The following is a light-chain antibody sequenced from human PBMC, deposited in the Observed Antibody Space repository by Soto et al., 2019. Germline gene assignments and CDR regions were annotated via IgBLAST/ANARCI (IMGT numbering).Light chain of an antibody. CDR3: QQCNNWPRT. V-gene: IGKV3-15*01. CDR2: GAS. J-gene: IGKJ1*01. CDR1: QSVSSN. Sequence: EIVMTQSPATLSVSPGERATLSCRASQSVSSNLAWYQQKPGQAPRLLIYGASTRATGIPARFSGSGSGTEFTLTMSSLQSEDFAVYYCQQCNNWPRTFGQGTKVDIK.